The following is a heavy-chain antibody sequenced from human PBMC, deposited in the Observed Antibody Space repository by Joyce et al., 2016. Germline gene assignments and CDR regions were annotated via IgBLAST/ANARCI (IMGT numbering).Heavy chain of an antibody. CDR3: ARSSYTNGIFDY. J-gene: IGHJ4*02. Sequence: EVQLVESGGGLVKPGGSLRLSCAASGFTFSSYSMCWVRQAPGKGLGWVSFLSSSSSYIKYTDSVKGRFTISRDNAKNSLYLQMNSLRVEDTAVYYCARSSYTNGIFDYWGQGTLVTVSS. V-gene: IGHV3-21*01. D-gene: IGHD2-8*01. CDR1: GFTFSSYS. CDR2: LSSSSSYI.